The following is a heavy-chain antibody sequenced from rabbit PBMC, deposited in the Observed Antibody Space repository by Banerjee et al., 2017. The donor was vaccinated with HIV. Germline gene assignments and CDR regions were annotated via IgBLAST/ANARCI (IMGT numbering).Heavy chain of an antibody. Sequence: QSLEESGGDLVKPGASLTLTCTASGFSFSSSYYMCWVRQAPGKGLEWIACIYTGSSGSTYYASWAKGRFTISKTSSTTVTLQMTSLTAADTATYFCARGGFTDYNLWGPGTLVTVS. V-gene: IGHV1S40*01. J-gene: IGHJ4*01. CDR1: GFSFSSSYY. D-gene: IGHD1-1*01. CDR3: ARGGFTDYNL. CDR2: IYTGSSGST.